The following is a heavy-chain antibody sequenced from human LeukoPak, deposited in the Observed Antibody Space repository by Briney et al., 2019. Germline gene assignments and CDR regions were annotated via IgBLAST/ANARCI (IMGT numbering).Heavy chain of an antibody. J-gene: IGHJ6*02. CDR3: ARVRYYEDV. CDR1: GFTFNNYW. D-gene: IGHD2/OR15-2a*01. Sequence: GGSLRLSCTASGFTFNNYWMSWVRQASGEGLGWVANIKQDGSEKYYVDSGRGPFTISRDNAKNSLFLQMNTLRAEDTAVYYCARVRYYEDVWGQGTTVTVSS. V-gene: IGHV3-7*01. CDR2: IKQDGSEK.